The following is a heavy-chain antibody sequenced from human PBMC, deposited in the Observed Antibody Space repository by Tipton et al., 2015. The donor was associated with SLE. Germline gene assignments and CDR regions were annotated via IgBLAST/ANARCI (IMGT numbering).Heavy chain of an antibody. CDR1: GAPISSHY. V-gene: IGHV4-59*11. J-gene: IGHJ4*02. Sequence: TLSLTCTVSGAPISSHYWNWIRLTPGEGLAWIGYIFYGRDTNYNPPLKSRVTISIEASKNQLSLTLKYVTAADTAVYYCARGSVVADDYWGQGTLVTVSS. CDR3: ARGSVVADDY. CDR2: IFYGRDT. D-gene: IGHD2-15*01.